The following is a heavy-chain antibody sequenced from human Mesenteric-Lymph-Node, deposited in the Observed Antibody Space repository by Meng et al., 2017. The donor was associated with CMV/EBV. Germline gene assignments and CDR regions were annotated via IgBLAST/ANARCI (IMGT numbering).Heavy chain of an antibody. CDR1: AFSLSTGVVG. J-gene: IGHJ4*02. Sequence: QITLKESGPTLVKPTQTLTRTCTFSAFSLSTGVVGVGWIRQPPAKALEWLTLIYWDDDTRYSASLKSRLTITKDTSTNQAVLTMTNMDPVDTATYYCADSYGIATAGPFYFDYWGQGTLVTVSS. V-gene: IGHV2-5*02. D-gene: IGHD6-13*01. CDR3: ADSYGIATAGPFYFDY. CDR2: IYWDDDT.